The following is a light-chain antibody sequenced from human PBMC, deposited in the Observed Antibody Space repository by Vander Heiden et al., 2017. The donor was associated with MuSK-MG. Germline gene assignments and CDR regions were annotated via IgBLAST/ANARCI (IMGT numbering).Light chain of an antibody. CDR3: QQDCSSPHT. Sequence: VFTQSPGTLSLSPGERATLSCRASQSVSSSYLAWYQQKPGQAPRLLIYGASSRATGIPDRFSGSGSGTDFTLTISSLEPEDFAVYYCQQDCSSPHTFGQGTKMEIK. V-gene: IGKV3-20*01. CDR1: QSVSSSY. CDR2: GAS. J-gene: IGKJ2*01.